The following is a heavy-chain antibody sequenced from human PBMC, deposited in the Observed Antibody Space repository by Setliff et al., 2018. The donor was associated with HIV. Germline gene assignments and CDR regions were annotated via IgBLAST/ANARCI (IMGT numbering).Heavy chain of an antibody. J-gene: IGHJ6*03. D-gene: IGHD3-22*01. Sequence: GASVKVSCKASGYTFSSYAISWVRQAPGQGLEWMGGIIPIFGTANYAQKFQGRVTITADESTSTAYMDLSSLRSEDTAVYFCARGDYYDGSGYYYVWSYMDVWGKGTAVTVSS. CDR1: GYTFSSYA. V-gene: IGHV1-69*13. CDR2: IIPIFGTA. CDR3: ARGDYYDGSGYYYVWSYMDV.